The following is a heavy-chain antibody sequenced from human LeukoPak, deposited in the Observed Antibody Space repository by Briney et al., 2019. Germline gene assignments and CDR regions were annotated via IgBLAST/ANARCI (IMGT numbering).Heavy chain of an antibody. Sequence: SVKVSCKASGYTFTSYGITWVRQAPGQGLEWMGEITPIFGAANYAQTFQGRVTITADESTSTVFMELSSLRSDDTAFYYCARNSRVASTSGLNYWGQGTLVTVSS. CDR2: ITPIFGAA. D-gene: IGHD4-23*01. CDR3: ARNSRVASTSGLNY. CDR1: GYTFTSYG. V-gene: IGHV1-69*13. J-gene: IGHJ4*02.